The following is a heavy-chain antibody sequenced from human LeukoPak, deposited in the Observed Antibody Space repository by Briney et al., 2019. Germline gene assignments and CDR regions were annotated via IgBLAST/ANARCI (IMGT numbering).Heavy chain of an antibody. J-gene: IGHJ4*02. Sequence: PGGSLRLSCAASGFTLSSYAMHWVRQAPGKGLEWVAVISYDGSNKYYADSVKGRFTISRDNSKNTLYLQMNSLRAEDTAVYYCARDIGIVGSLDYWGQGTLVSVSS. CDR1: GFTLSSYA. CDR2: ISYDGSNK. V-gene: IGHV3-30*04. D-gene: IGHD2-21*01. CDR3: ARDIGIVGSLDY.